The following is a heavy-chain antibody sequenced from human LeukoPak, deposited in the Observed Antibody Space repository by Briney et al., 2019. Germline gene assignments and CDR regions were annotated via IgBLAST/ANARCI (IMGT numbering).Heavy chain of an antibody. V-gene: IGHV3-48*03. Sequence: PGGSLRLSCGGSGFIFRDFDMTWVRQTAGRGLEWLSYIGESGSPVFYADSVKGRFSVSRDNAKKSLFLQMNGLRVEDTGIYYCARIGSTGTYNRDFQYWGPGTLALVSS. J-gene: IGHJ1*01. CDR3: ARIGSTGTYNRDFQY. CDR2: IGESGSPV. CDR1: GFIFRDFD. D-gene: IGHD1-26*01.